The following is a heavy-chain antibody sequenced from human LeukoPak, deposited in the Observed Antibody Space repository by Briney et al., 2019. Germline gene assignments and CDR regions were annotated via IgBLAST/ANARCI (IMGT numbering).Heavy chain of an antibody. J-gene: IGHJ3*02. CDR1: GFTFSSYA. V-gene: IGHV3-23*01. Sequence: PGGTLRLSCEASGFTFSSYAMSWVRQDPGKGLEWISAISDSGGSTYYADSVKGRFTISRDNSKNTLFLQMNSLRAEDTAIYYCAKRFSSGWRYAFDIWGQGTMVTVSS. CDR3: AKRFSSGWRYAFDI. CDR2: ISDSGGST. D-gene: IGHD6-19*01.